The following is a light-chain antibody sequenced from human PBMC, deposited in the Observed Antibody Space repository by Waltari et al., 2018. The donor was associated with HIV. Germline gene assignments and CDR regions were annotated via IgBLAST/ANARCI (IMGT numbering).Light chain of an antibody. J-gene: IGKJ2*03. CDR3: HQFGSSISYS. CDR2: DAS. Sequence: EIVLPQSPATLSLSPGERATLSCGARQSVRNNYLAWYQQKPGLPPRLLINDASRRAAGIPDRFTGSGAGTDFTLTINRLETEDFAVYYCHQFGSSISYSFGQGTKLEIK. V-gene: IGKV3D-20*01. CDR1: QSVRNNY.